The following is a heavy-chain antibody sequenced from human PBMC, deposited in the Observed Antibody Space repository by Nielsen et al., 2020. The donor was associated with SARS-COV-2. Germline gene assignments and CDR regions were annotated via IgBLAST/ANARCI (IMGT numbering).Heavy chain of an antibody. CDR2: ISWNSGSI. J-gene: IGHJ6*02. Sequence: GGSLRLSCAASGFTFDDYAMHWVRQAPGKGLEWVSGISWNSGSIGYADSVKGRFTISRDNAKNSLYLQMNSLRAEDTALYYCAKIPDNWSPMDAWGQGTTVTVSS. CDR1: GFTFDDYA. D-gene: IGHD1-1*01. CDR3: AKIPDNWSPMDA. V-gene: IGHV3-9*01.